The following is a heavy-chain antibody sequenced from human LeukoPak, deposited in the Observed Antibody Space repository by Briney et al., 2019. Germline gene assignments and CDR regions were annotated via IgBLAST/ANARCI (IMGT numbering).Heavy chain of an antibody. J-gene: IGHJ4*02. CDR2: IMPILGIA. D-gene: IGHD3-10*01. CDR1: GGTFSSYA. CDR3: ARGAGYYYGSGSLYTAADLDY. Sequence: ASVKVSCKASGGTFSSYAISWVRQAPGQGLEWMGRIMPILGIANYAQKFQGRVTITADKSTSTAYMELSSLRSEDTAVYYCARGAGYYYGSGSLYTAADLDYWGQGTLVTVSS. V-gene: IGHV1-69*04.